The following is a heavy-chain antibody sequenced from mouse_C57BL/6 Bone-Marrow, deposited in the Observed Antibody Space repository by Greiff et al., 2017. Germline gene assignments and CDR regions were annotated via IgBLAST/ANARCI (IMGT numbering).Heavy chain of an antibody. Sequence: EVQLQQSGPELVKPGASVKISCKASGYTFTDYNMDWVKQSHGKSLEWIGDINPNNGGTIYNQKFKGKATLTVDKSSSTAYMELRSLTSEDTAVYYCAREATGDAMDYWGQGTSVTVSS. D-gene: IGHD3-2*02. V-gene: IGHV1-18*01. CDR2: INPNNGGT. J-gene: IGHJ4*01. CDR3: AREATGDAMDY. CDR1: GYTFTDYN.